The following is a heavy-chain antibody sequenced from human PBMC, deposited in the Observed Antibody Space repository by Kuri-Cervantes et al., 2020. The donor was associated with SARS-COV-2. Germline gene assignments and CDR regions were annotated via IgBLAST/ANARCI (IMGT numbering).Heavy chain of an antibody. CDR3: ARDPAPQQSYYYGKDA. Sequence: GESLKISCAASGFIFFNHGMHWVRQAPGKGLEWVALISYDGTIDYYADSVRGRFTISRDSSKKTVFLQMNSLTVEDTAVYFCARDPAPQQSYYYGKDAWGHGTRVTVSS. D-gene: IGHD4-11*01. CDR1: GFIFFNHG. CDR2: ISYDGTID. J-gene: IGHJ6*02. V-gene: IGHV3-33*08.